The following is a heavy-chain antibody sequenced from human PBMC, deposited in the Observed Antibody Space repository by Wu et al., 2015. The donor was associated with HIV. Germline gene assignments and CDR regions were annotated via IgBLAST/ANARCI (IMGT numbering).Heavy chain of an antibody. CDR1: GYTFTGYY. V-gene: IGHV1-2*02. J-gene: IGHJ4*02. Sequence: QVQLVQSGAEVKKPGASVKVSCKASGYTFTGYYMHWVRQAPGQGLEWMGWINPNSGGTNYAQKFQGRVTMTRDTSISTAYMELSRLRSDDTAVYYCAINYDSSGYYGYYFDYWGQGTLVTVSS. CDR3: AINYDSSGYYGYYFDY. CDR2: INPNSGGT. D-gene: IGHD3-22*01.